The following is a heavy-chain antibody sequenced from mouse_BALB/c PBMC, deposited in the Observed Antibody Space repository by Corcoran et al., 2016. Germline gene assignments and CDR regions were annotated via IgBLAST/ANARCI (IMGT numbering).Heavy chain of an antibody. D-gene: IGHD2-14*01. Sequence: EEQLQQYGHALVKNGASVKMCCNAAGYTFTDYYKKWVKQSNGKRIEWIGDIHPNNGGTSYNQKIKGKATLTVDKSSSTAYMQLNSLTSEDSAVYYCSRDRSCDFDVWGAGTTVTVSS. V-gene: IGHV1-26*01. J-gene: IGHJ1*01. CDR2: IHPNNGGT. CDR1: GYTFTDYY. CDR3: SRDRSCDFDV.